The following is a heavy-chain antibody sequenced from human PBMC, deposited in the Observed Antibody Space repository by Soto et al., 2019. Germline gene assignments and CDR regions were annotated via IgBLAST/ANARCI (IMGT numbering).Heavy chain of an antibody. Sequence: QITLKESGPALVKPTQTLTLTCTFSGFSLSTSGEAVGWIRQPPGEALEWLALIYWDDDNRYNPTLKTRPTITKDTSKTQVVLTLTNMDPVDTATYYCAHYVSASPAGWFDPWGQGILVTVSS. CDR2: IYWDDDN. J-gene: IGHJ5*02. CDR3: AHYVSASPAGWFDP. V-gene: IGHV2-5*02. D-gene: IGHD3-10*01. CDR1: GFSLSTSGEA.